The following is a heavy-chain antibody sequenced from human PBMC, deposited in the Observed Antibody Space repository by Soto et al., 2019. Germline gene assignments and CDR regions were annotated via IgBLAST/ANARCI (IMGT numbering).Heavy chain of an antibody. CDR1: GFTFSNAW. Sequence: GGSLRLSCAASGFTFSNAWMNWVRQAPGKGLEWVGRIKSKTDGGTTDYAAPVKGRFTISRDDSKNTLYLQMNSLKTEDTAVYYCTTDQDYYDSSGYYGSFKLYYYYGMDVWGQGTTVTVSS. J-gene: IGHJ6*02. D-gene: IGHD3-22*01. CDR3: TTDQDYYDSSGYYGSFKLYYYYGMDV. V-gene: IGHV3-15*07. CDR2: IKSKTDGGTT.